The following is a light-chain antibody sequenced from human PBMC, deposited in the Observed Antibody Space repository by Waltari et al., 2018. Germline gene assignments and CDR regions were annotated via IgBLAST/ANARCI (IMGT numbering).Light chain of an antibody. CDR3: QQYYSTPQA. CDR1: QSVLYSSNNKNY. Sequence: DIVMTQSPDSLAVSLGERATINCKSSQSVLYSSNNKNYLAWYQHKPGQPPRLIIYLASTRESGVPDRFSGSGSGTDFTLTISSLQSEDVALYYCQQYYSTPQAFGQGTKVEI. J-gene: IGKJ1*01. CDR2: LAS. V-gene: IGKV4-1*01.